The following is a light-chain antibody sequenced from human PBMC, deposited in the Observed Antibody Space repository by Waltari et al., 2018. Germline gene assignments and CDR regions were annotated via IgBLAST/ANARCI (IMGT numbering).Light chain of an antibody. CDR2: GTS. Sequence: DGQMSQSPSSLSASVGDTVTITCRTSQNIDGRLTWLQQKPGKAPELLIYGTSILRGGVPSRFSGSGSVTNFTLTIYNLQPEDFAAYYCQQYYTFPRLSFGPGTTFDV. J-gene: IGKJ3*01. V-gene: IGKV1-39*01. CDR1: QNIDGR. CDR3: QQYYTFPRLS.